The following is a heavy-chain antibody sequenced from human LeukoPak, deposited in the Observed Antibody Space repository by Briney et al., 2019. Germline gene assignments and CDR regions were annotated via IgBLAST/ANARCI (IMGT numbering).Heavy chain of an antibody. V-gene: IGHV3-48*01. D-gene: IGHD3-16*01. CDR3: ARGRRILGGPENAGDFFDF. J-gene: IGHJ4*01. CDR2: INSDSSFI. CDR1: GFAFTTYS. Sequence: PGGSLRLSCAASGFAFTTYSINWVRQAPGKGLEWVSYINSDSSFISYADSVKGRFTISRDNAKNSLYLQMNSLRAEDTAVYYCARGRRILGGPENAGDFFDFWGQGSLVTVSS.